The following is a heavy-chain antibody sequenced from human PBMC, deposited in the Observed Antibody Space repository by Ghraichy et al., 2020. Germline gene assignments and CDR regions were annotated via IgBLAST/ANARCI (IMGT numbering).Heavy chain of an antibody. D-gene: IGHD3-10*01. CDR1: GGSISSGGYS. J-gene: IGHJ5*02. CDR2: IYYSGST. V-gene: IGHV4-30-4*07. CDR3: ARAYYYGSGGYSRRGKYHGLDP. Sequence: SETLSLTCAVSGGSISSGGYSWSWIRQPPGKGLEWIGYIYYSGSTYYNPSLKSRVTISVDTSKNQFSLKLSSVTAADTAVYYCARAYYYGSGGYSRRGKYHGLDPLGLGTGVT.